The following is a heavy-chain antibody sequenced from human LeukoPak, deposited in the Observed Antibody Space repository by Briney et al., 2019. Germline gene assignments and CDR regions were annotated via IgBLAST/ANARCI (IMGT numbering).Heavy chain of an antibody. CDR3: ARSGLPMVRGVIIKSYYYYGMDV. CDR2: MNPNSGNT. J-gene: IGHJ6*02. CDR1: GYTFTGYY. D-gene: IGHD3-10*01. V-gene: IGHV1-8*02. Sequence: ASVKVSCKASGYTFTGYYMHWVRQAPGQGLEWMGWMNPNSGNTGYAQKFQGRVTMTRNTSISTAYMELSSLRSEDTAVYYCARSGLPMVRGVIIKSYYYYGMDVWGQGTTVTVSS.